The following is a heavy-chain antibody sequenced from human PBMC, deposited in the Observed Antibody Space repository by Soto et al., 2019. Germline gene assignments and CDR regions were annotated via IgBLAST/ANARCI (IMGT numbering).Heavy chain of an antibody. Sequence: ASVKVSCKASGYSFTINDVSWVRQATGQGLEWMGWMNPGSGDTGYAQKFQGRVTMTRDISIATAYMELSSLRSDDTAIYYCARMETFGSLNWLDPWGQGTLVTV. J-gene: IGHJ5*02. CDR3: ARMETFGSLNWLDP. D-gene: IGHD3-16*01. CDR2: MNPGSGDT. V-gene: IGHV1-8*01. CDR1: GYSFTIND.